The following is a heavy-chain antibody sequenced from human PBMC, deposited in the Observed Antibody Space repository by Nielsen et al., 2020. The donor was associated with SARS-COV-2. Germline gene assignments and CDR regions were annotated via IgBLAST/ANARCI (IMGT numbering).Heavy chain of an antibody. V-gene: IGHV1-69*13. J-gene: IGHJ6*03. CDR3: ARDLARTYYSYMDV. Sequence: SVKVSCKASGGTLNNYAINWVRQAPGQGLEWMGGIIPLFGAANYAQKFQGRVTITADESTSTAYMELSSLISDDTAVYYCARDLARTYYSYMDVWGKGTTVTVSS. CDR2: IIPLFGAA. CDR1: GGTLNNYA.